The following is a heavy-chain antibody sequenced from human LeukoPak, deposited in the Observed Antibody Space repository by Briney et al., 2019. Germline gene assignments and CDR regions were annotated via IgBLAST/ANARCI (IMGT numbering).Heavy chain of an antibody. D-gene: IGHD4-17*01. CDR1: GFTFSSYG. J-gene: IGHJ4*02. V-gene: IGHV3-30*18. CDR3: AKDPRSDGDSFYYFDY. CDR2: YDRSNK. Sequence: TGRSLRLSCAASGFTFSSYGMHWVRQAPGRGLEWVATYDRSNKYYADSVKGRFPISRDNSKNTLYLQMNSLRAEDTAVYYCAKDPRSDGDSFYYFDYWGQGTLVTVSS.